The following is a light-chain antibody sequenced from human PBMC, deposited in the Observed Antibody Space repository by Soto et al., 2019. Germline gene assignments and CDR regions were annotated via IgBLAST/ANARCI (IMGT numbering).Light chain of an antibody. J-gene: IGKJ2*01. CDR2: DAS. CDR1: QDSSNY. CDR3: QQYDNPLYT. V-gene: IGKV1-33*01. Sequence: DIQMTQAPSSLSASVGDRVTITCQASQDSSNYLNWYQHKPGRAPKLLIYDASTLETGVPSRFSGSGSGTDFTFTISSLQPEDIATYYCQQYDNPLYTFGQGTKLEI.